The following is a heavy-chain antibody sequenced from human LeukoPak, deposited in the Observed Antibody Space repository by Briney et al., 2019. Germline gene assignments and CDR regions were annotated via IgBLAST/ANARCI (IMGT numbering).Heavy chain of an antibody. CDR1: GFTLSSYK. Sequence: GGSLRLSCAASGFTLSSYKMNWVRQAPGKGLEWVSYISSSGSTIYYTDSVKGRFTISRDNAKNSLYLQMNSLRAEDTAVYYCTYGGKKGFDYWGQGTLVTVSS. CDR3: TYGGKKGFDY. V-gene: IGHV3-48*03. D-gene: IGHD4-23*01. J-gene: IGHJ4*02. CDR2: ISSSGSTI.